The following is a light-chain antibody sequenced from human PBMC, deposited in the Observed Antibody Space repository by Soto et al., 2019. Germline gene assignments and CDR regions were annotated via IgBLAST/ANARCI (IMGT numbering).Light chain of an antibody. J-gene: IGKJ1*01. V-gene: IGKV3-20*01. CDR1: QSVDSSF. CDR3: QQYGSSPWT. Sequence: EIVLTQSPGTLSLSPGERATLSCRTSQSVDSSFVAWFQQKPGQAPRLLVYGASSRATGIPDRFSGSGSGTTFTLPIKRLEPEDFAMYFCQQYGSSPWTFGQGTKVEIK. CDR2: GAS.